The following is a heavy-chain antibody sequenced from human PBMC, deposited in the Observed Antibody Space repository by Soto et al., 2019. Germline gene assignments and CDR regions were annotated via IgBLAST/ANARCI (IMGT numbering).Heavy chain of an antibody. Sequence: EAQLVESGGGLVQPGGSLRLSCAASGFTFSVYTMHWVRQSPGKGLEWISSITSSGTTIFYADSVKGRFTISRDNAKSSLFLQMDTLRDEDTAVYYCARDGYSTSSDWPWFDPWGQGTLGTVSS. V-gene: IGHV3-48*02. CDR1: GFTFSVYT. D-gene: IGHD6-6*01. CDR3: ARDGYSTSSDWPWFDP. J-gene: IGHJ5*02. CDR2: ITSSGTTI.